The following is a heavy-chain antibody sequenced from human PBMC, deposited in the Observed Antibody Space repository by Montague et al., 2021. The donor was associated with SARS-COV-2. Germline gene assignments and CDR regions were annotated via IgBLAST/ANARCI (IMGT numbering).Heavy chain of an antibody. Sequence: SLRLSCAATGFTFSTCSMNWVRQAPGKGLEWISYISGSSGTVYYADSVKGRFTVSRDNARVSLSLQMNSLGADDTAVYYCARHESWSDYLMSTLYGMDVWGQGTTVIVSS. J-gene: IGHJ6*02. CDR3: ARHESWSDYLMSTLYGMDV. D-gene: IGHD3-3*01. CDR1: GFTFSTCS. V-gene: IGHV3-48*04. CDR2: ISGSSGTV.